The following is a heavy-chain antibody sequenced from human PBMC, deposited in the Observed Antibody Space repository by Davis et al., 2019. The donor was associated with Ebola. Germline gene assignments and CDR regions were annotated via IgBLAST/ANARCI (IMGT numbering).Heavy chain of an antibody. CDR3: AREVGETKLDQ. Sequence: SVKVSCKASGGTFSSYGISWVRQAPGQGLDWMRGIIPVFGIPKYAQKFQGRVTITADESTSTAYMELSSLRSEDTAVYYCAREVGETKLDQWGQGTLVTVSS. D-gene: IGHD1-26*01. CDR1: GGTFSSYG. J-gene: IGHJ4*02. V-gene: IGHV1-69*13. CDR2: IIPVFGIP.